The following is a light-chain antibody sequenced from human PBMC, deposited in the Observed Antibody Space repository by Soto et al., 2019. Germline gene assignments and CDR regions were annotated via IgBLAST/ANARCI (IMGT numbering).Light chain of an antibody. Sequence: EIVITQSPANLSVSPGERATLSCRASQSVSSNLAWYQQKPGQAPRLLIYGASTRATGIPARFSGSGSGTEFTLTISSLQSEDFAVYYCQQYNNWPPRTFGQGTKVDIK. CDR3: QQYNNWPPRT. CDR1: QSVSSN. V-gene: IGKV3-15*01. CDR2: GAS. J-gene: IGKJ1*01.